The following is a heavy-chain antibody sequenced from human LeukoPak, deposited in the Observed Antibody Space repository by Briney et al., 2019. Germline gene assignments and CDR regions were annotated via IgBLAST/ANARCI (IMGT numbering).Heavy chain of an antibody. D-gene: IGHD6-6*01. CDR1: GFTFNTYG. V-gene: IGHV3-33*01. J-gene: IGHJ4*02. Sequence: GKSLRLSCAASGFTFNTYGMHWIRQAPGKGLEWVALISYDGSNNYYADSVKGRFTISRDNSKNTLYLLMNTLRAEDTAVYYCARDEFGQKLGYWGQGTLVTVSS. CDR2: ISYDGSNN. CDR3: ARDEFGQKLGY.